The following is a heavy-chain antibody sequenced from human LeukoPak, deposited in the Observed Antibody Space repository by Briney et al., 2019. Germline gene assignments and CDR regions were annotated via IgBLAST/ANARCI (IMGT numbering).Heavy chain of an antibody. Sequence: ASVKVSCTASGYTFAAYYVHWVRQAPGQGLEWMGRLNPNSGDTKYAQKFQGRVTMTRDTSISTAYLEMSRLRSDDTAVYYCARAPYCDSSSCYTGSNWFDPWGQGTLVTVSS. D-gene: IGHD2-2*02. CDR2: LNPNSGDT. CDR1: GYTFAAYY. J-gene: IGHJ5*02. CDR3: ARAPYCDSSSCYTGSNWFDP. V-gene: IGHV1-2*02.